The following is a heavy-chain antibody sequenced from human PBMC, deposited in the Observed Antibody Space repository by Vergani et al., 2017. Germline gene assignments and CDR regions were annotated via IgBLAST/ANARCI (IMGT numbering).Heavy chain of an antibody. CDR2: IYYSGST. CDR1: GGSISSYY. Sequence: QVQLQESGPGLVKPSETLSLTCTVSGGSISSYYWSWIRQPPGKGLEWIGYIYYSGSTNYNPSLKSRVTISVDTSKNQFSLKLSSVTAADTAVYYCARDGSPFDYWGQGTLVTVSS. D-gene: IGHD6-13*01. V-gene: IGHV4-59*01. J-gene: IGHJ4*02. CDR3: ARDGSPFDY.